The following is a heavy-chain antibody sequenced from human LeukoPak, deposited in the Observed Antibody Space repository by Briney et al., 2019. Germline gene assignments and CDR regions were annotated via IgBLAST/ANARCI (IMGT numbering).Heavy chain of an antibody. V-gene: IGHV1-69*13. D-gene: IGHD2-2*02. Sequence: SVKVSCKASGGTFSNYAISWVRQAPGQGLEWMGGIIPIFGTANYAQKFQGRVTITADESTSTAYMELSSLRSEDTAVYYCARDPLGHCSSSNCYTRMEFDYWGQGTLVTVSS. CDR2: IIPIFGTA. CDR3: ARDPLGHCSSSNCYTRMEFDY. J-gene: IGHJ4*02. CDR1: GGTFSNYA.